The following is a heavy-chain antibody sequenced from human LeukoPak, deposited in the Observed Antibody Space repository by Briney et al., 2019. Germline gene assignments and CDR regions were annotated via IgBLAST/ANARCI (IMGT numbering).Heavy chain of an antibody. J-gene: IGHJ6*02. V-gene: IGHV1-18*01. CDR1: GYTFTSYG. Sequence: ASVKVSCKASGYTFTSYGISWVRQAPGQGLGWMGWISAYNGNTNYAQKLQGRVTMTTDTSTSTAYMELRSLRSDDTAVYYCARENLGPPAAVAGTGQTLYYYYGMDVWGQGTTVTVSS. CDR2: ISAYNGNT. CDR3: ARENLGPPAAVAGTGQTLYYYYGMDV. D-gene: IGHD6-19*01.